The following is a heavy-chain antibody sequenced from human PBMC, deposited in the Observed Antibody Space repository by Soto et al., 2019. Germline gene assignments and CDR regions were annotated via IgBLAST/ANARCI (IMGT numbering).Heavy chain of an antibody. J-gene: IGHJ6*02. Sequence: ASVKVSWKASGYTFTSYAMHWVRQAPGQRLEWMGWINAGNGNTKYSQKFQGRVTITRDTSASTAYMELSSLRSEDTAVYYCASGALLEPHYYYYGMDVWGQGTTVTVSS. CDR1: GYTFTSYA. V-gene: IGHV1-3*01. CDR2: INAGNGNT. CDR3: ASGALLEPHYYYYGMDV. D-gene: IGHD1-1*01.